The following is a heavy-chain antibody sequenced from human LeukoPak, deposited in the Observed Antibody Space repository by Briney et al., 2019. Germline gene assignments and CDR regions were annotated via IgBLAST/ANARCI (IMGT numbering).Heavy chain of an antibody. CDR3: AKAGVTMIVVVHFDY. D-gene: IGHD3-22*01. J-gene: IGHJ4*02. V-gene: IGHV3-23*01. CDR1: GLSFGFYA. CDR2: ISGGGAGT. Sequence: GGSLRLSCAASGLSFGFYAMSWVRQAPGKGLEWVSSISGGGAGTYYADSVRGRFTISRDNSKNTLYLQMNSLRAEDTAVYYCAKAGVTMIVVVHFDYWGQGTLVTVSS.